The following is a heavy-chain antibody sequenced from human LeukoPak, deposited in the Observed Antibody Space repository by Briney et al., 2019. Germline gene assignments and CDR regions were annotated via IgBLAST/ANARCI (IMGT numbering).Heavy chain of an antibody. CDR2: IYTSGST. CDR1: GGSISSGSYY. D-gene: IGHD3-9*01. J-gene: IGHJ4*02. V-gene: IGHV4-61*02. Sequence: SQTLSLTCTVSGGSISSGSYYWSWIRQPAGKGLEWIGRIYTSGSTNYNPSLKSRVTMSVDTSKNQFSLKLSSVTAADTAVYYCARDPTSDTYYDILTGKREWYFDYWGQGTLVTVSS. CDR3: ARDPTSDTYYDILTGKREWYFDY.